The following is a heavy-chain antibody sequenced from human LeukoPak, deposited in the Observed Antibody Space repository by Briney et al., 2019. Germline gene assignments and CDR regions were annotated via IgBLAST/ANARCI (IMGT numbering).Heavy chain of an antibody. CDR2: ISGSGGST. J-gene: IGHJ4*02. D-gene: IGHD3-22*01. V-gene: IGHV3-23*01. CDR3: KTYDSSGYYYPFDY. CDR1: GFTFSSYA. Sequence: GGSLRLSCAASGFTFSSYAMSWVRQAPGKGLEWVSAISGSGGSTYYADSVKGRFTISRDNSKNTLYLQMNSLRAEDTAVYYCKTYDSSGYYYPFDYWGQGTLVTVSS.